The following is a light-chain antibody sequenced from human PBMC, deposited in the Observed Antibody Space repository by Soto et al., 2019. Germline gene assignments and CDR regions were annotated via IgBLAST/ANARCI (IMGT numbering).Light chain of an antibody. V-gene: IGKV3-20*01. J-gene: IGKJ4*01. CDR1: QSVSNNY. CDR2: GAS. CDR3: PLYGSSPVT. Sequence: EIVWTQSPGTLSLSPGERATLSCRASQSVSNNYLAWYQQKPGQAPRLLIYGASSRATGIPDRFSGSGSGTDFTLTISRLEPEDFAVYYCPLYGSSPVTFGGGTKVDIK.